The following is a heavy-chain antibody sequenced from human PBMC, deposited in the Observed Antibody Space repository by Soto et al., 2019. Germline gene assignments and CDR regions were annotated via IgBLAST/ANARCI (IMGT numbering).Heavy chain of an antibody. D-gene: IGHD1-26*01. CDR3: AKASGGTYSAVDY. J-gene: IGHJ4*02. CDR2: ISGSVGST. Sequence: EVQLLESGGGLVQPGGSLRLSCAASGFTFGSYAMTWVRQAPGKGLEWVSTISGSVGSTYYADSVKGRFTISRDNSKNPLYLQMNSLRAEDTAVYYCAKASGGTYSAVDYWGQGTLVTVSS. V-gene: IGHV3-23*01. CDR1: GFTFGSYA.